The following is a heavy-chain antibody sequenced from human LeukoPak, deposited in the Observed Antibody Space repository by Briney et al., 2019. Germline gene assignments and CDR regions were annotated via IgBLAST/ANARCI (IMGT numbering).Heavy chain of an antibody. CDR3: ARTGTYCSGGSCYWGYYYYGMDV. D-gene: IGHD2-15*01. J-gene: IGHJ6*02. CDR1: GGTFSSYT. CDR2: IIPIFGIA. Sequence: AASVKVSCKASGGTFSSYTISWVRLAPGQGLEWMGRIIPIFGIANYAQKFQGRVTITADKSTSTAYMELSSLRSEDTAVYYRARTGTYCSGGSCYWGYYYYGMDVWGQGTTVTVSS. V-gene: IGHV1-69*02.